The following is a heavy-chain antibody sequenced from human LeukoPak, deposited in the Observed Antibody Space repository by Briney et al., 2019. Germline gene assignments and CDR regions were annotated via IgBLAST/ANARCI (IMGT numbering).Heavy chain of an antibody. J-gene: IGHJ4*02. D-gene: IGHD1/OR15-1a*01. CDR1: GFTFSSFA. CDR3: ARTRGRHFDY. CDR2: ISDSGGTT. V-gene: IGHV3-23*01. Sequence: GGSLRLSCAVSGFTFSSFAMSWVRQAPGKGLEWVSVISDSGGTTFYADSVKGRFTISRDTSKNTLYFQMNSLRAEDTAVYYCARTRGRHFDYWGQGTLVTVSS.